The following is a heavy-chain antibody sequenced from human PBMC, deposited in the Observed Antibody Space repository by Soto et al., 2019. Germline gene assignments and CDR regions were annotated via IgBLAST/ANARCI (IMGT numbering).Heavy chain of an antibody. CDR3: AVHKYTSPSIWVYYGMDV. D-gene: IGHD6-6*01. CDR1: GYSFTSYW. V-gene: IGHV5-51*01. Sequence: PGESLKISCNGSGYSFTSYWIGWVRQMPGKGLEWMGIIYPGDSDTRYSPSFQGQVTISADKSISTAYLQWSSLKASDTAMYYCAVHKYTSPSIWVYYGMDVWGQGTTVTVSS. CDR2: IYPGDSDT. J-gene: IGHJ6*02.